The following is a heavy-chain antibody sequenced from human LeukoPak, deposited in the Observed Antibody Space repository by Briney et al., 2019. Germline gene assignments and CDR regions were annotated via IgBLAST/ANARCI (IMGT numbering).Heavy chain of an antibody. CDR3: ARGWGDYYGSGSYYYYYYGMDV. CDR1: GGSFSGYY. CDR2: INHSGST. Sequence: SETLSLTCAVYGGSFSGYYWSWIRQPPGKGLEWIGEINHSGSTNYNPSLKSRVTISVDTSKSQFSLKLSPVTAADTAVYYCARGWGDYYGSGSYYYYYYGMDVWGQGTTVTVSS. V-gene: IGHV4-34*01. J-gene: IGHJ6*02. D-gene: IGHD3-10*01.